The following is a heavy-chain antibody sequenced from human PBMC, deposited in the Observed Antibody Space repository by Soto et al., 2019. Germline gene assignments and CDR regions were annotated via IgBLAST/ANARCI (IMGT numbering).Heavy chain of an antibody. J-gene: IGHJ3*02. CDR3: ARETGTDDSFDI. CDR2: IYSGGST. CDR1: GFTVSSNY. Sequence: GGSLRLSCAASGFTVSSNYMSWVRQAPGKGLEWVSVIYSGGSTYYADSVKGRFTISRDNSKNTLYLQMNSLRAEDTAVYYCARETGTDDSFDIWGQGTMVTVSS. V-gene: IGHV3-53*01. D-gene: IGHD1-1*01.